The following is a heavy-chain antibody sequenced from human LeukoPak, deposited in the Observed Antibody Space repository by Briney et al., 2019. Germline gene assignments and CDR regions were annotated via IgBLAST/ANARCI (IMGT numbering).Heavy chain of an antibody. V-gene: IGHV3-53*01. CDR3: ARDRAAADP. Sequence: GGSLRLSCAASGFIVGHYYMSWVRQAPGKGLECVSVIYTDDTTYYADSVKGRFTISRDDSKNTLSLQMDSLSAEDTAVYYCARDRAAADPWGQGTLVTVSS. CDR2: IYTDDTT. D-gene: IGHD6-13*01. CDR1: GFIVGHYY. J-gene: IGHJ5*02.